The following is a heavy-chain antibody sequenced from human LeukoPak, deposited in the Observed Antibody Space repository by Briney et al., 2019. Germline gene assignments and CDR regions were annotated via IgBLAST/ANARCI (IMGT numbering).Heavy chain of an antibody. CDR3: AKDRHAPGRYCSSATCFPFDS. D-gene: IGHD2-2*01. CDR1: GFTFSSYD. CDR2: ISGSGGST. Sequence: AGGSLRLSCAASGFTFSSYDMSWVRQAPGKGLGWVSAISGSGGSTYYADSVKGRFTISRDNSKSTLYLQMNSLRAEDTAVYYCAKDRHAPGRYCSSATCFPFDSWGQGTLVTVSS. V-gene: IGHV3-23*01. J-gene: IGHJ5*01.